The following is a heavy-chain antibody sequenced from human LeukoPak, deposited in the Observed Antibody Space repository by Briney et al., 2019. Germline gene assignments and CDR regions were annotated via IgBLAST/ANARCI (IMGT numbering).Heavy chain of an antibody. V-gene: IGHV1-24*01. CDR3: ATDHRVLDAFDI. Sequence: ASVKVSCKVSGYTLTELSMHRVRQAPGKGLEWMGGFDPEDGETIYAQKFQGRVTMTEDTSTDTAYMELSSLRSEDTAVYYCATDHRVLDAFDIWGQGTMVTVSS. CDR1: GYTLTELS. CDR2: FDPEDGET. J-gene: IGHJ3*02.